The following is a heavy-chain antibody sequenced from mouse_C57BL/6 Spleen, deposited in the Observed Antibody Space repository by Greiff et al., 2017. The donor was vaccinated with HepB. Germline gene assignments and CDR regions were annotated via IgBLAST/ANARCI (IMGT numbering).Heavy chain of an antibody. CDR1: GYTFTDYE. CDR3: TRGTPYDYDFDY. D-gene: IGHD2-4*01. J-gene: IGHJ2*01. Sequence: VQLQESGAELVRPGASVTLSCKASGYTFTDYEMHWVKQTPVHGLEWIGAIDPETGGTAYNQKFKGKAILTADKSSSTAYMELRSLTSEDSAVYYCTRGTPYDYDFDYWGQGTTLTVSS. V-gene: IGHV1-15*01. CDR2: IDPETGGT.